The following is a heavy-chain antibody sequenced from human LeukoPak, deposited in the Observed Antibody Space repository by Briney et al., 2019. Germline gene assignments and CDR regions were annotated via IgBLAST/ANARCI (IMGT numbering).Heavy chain of an antibody. V-gene: IGHV3-30*18. D-gene: IGHD4-17*01. CDR2: ISYDGSKK. CDR1: GFTLSNYG. Sequence: GSLRLSCAASGFTLSNYGMHWVRQAPGKGLEWAAFISYDGSKKYYADSVKGRFTISRDNSKNTLYLQMNSLRAEDTAVYYCAKDRYGDYYFDYWGQGTLVTVSS. J-gene: IGHJ4*02. CDR3: AKDRYGDYYFDY.